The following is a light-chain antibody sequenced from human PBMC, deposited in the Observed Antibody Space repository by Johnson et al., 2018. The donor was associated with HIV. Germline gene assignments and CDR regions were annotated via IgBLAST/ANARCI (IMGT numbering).Light chain of an antibody. CDR3: GTWDSSLSAGV. CDR1: SSNIGNNY. V-gene: IGLV1-51*01. J-gene: IGLJ1*01. CDR2: DNK. Sequence: QSVLTQPPSVSAAPGQKVTISCSVSSSNIGNNYVSWYQQLPGTAPKLLIYDNKKRPSGIPDRFSGSKSGTSATLGITGLQTGDEADYYCGTWDSSLSAGVFGTGTKVTVL.